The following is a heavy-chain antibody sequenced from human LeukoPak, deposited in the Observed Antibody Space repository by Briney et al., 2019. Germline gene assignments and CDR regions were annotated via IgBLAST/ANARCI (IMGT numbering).Heavy chain of an antibody. V-gene: IGHV4-59*08. J-gene: IGHJ4*02. CDR2: IYYNGST. Sequence: PSETLSLTCIVSGGSISSYYWTWIRQPPGKGLEWIGYIYYNGSTNYNPSLKSRVAISVDTSKNQFSLKLNSVTAADTAVYYCARQSRGIAVAGLDYWGQGIPVTVSS. CDR1: GGSISSYY. D-gene: IGHD6-19*01. CDR3: ARQSRGIAVAGLDY.